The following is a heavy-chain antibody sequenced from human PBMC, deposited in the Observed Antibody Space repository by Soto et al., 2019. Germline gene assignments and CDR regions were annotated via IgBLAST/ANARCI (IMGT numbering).Heavy chain of an antibody. CDR3: TSLSIAAAHFAFDI. D-gene: IGHD6-25*01. J-gene: IGHJ3*02. CDR1: GFSFSGLW. CDR2: ISHDGSST. Sequence: EVQLVESGGGLVQPGGSMRLSCAASGFSFSGLWVHWVRQAAGEGLVWVSRISHDGSSTSYADSVEGRFTITRDNARNTVYLQMNSLRVEDTAVYYCTSLSIAAAHFAFDIWGQGTMVTVSS. V-gene: IGHV3-74*01.